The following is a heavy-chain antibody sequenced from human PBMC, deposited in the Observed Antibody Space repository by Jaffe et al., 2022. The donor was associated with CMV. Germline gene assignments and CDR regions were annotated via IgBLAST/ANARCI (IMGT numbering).Heavy chain of an antibody. CDR2: IYYSGST. V-gene: IGHV4-39*01. CDR3: ARFPFVFSSSWFDY. CDR1: GGSISSSSYY. J-gene: IGHJ4*02. D-gene: IGHD6-13*01. Sequence: QLQLQESGPGLVKPSETLSLTCTVSGGSISSSSYYWGWIRQPPGKGLEWIGSIYYSGSTYYNPSLKSRVTISVDTSKNQFSLKLSSVTAADTAVYYCARFPFVFSSSWFDYWGQGTLVTVSS.